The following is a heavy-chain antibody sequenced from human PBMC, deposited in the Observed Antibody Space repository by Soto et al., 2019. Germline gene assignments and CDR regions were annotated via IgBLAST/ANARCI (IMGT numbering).Heavy chain of an antibody. CDR1: GFTFSSYA. D-gene: IGHD3-3*01. CDR3: ATELRYLEWFTRPDY. CDR2: ISGSAGTT. Sequence: PGGSLRLSCAASGFTFSSYAMSWVRQAPGKGLEWVTGISGSAGTTYYADSVKGRFTISRDNSKNTLYLQMNSLRAEDTAVYYCATELRYLEWFTRPDYWGQGTLVTVSS. V-gene: IGHV3-23*01. J-gene: IGHJ4*02.